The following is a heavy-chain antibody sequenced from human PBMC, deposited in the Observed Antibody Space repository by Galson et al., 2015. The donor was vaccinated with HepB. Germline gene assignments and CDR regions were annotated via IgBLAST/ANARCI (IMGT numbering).Heavy chain of an antibody. D-gene: IGHD3-16*01. Sequence: SLRLSCAASGFTVSSNYMSWVRQAPGKGLEWVSVIYSGGSTYYADSVKGRFTISRDNSKNTLYLQMNSLRAEDTAVYYCAGTETGLGEDAFDIWGQGTMVTVSS. V-gene: IGHV3-53*01. CDR2: IYSGGST. CDR3: AGTETGLGEDAFDI. CDR1: GFTVSSNY. J-gene: IGHJ3*02.